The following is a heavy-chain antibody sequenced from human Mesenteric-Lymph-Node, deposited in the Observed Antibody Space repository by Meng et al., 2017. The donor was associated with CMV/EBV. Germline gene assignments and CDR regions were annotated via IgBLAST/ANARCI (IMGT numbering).Heavy chain of an antibody. CDR1: GGSFSGYY. Sequence: QVQLQQWGAGLLKPSATLSLPCAVYGGSFSGYYWSWIRQPPGKGLEWIGEINHSGSTNYNPSLKSRVTISVDTSKNQFSLKLSSVTAADTAVYYCARHQRWLKSEGGFNYWGQGTLVTVSS. J-gene: IGHJ4*02. V-gene: IGHV4-34*01. CDR2: INHSGST. D-gene: IGHD4-23*01. CDR3: ARHQRWLKSEGGFNY.